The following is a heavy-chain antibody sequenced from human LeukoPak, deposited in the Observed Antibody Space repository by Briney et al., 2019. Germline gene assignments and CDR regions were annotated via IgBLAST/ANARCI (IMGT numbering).Heavy chain of an antibody. CDR3: ARDRRLYYDILTEGWNYYYGMDV. CDR2: IYSGGST. CDR1: GFTVSSNY. V-gene: IGHV3-66*01. D-gene: IGHD3-9*01. Sequence: PGGSLRLSCAASGFTVSSNYMSWVRQAPGKGLEWVSVIYSGGSTYYADSAKGRFTISRDNSKNTLYLQMNSLRAEDTAVYYCARDRRLYYDILTEGWNYYYGMDVWGQGTTVTVSS. J-gene: IGHJ6*02.